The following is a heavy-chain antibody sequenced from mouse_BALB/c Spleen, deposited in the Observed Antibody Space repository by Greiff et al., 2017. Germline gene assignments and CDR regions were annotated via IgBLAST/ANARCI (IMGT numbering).Heavy chain of an antibody. CDR2: ISSGGSYT. J-gene: IGHJ4*01. D-gene: IGHD1-1*01. CDR3: ARPYYYGSSSAMDY. CDR1: GFTFSSYA. V-gene: IGHV5-9-4*01. Sequence: EVQLVESGGGLVKPGGSLKLSCAASGFTFSSYAMSWVRQSPEKRLEWVAEISSGGSYTYYPDTVTGRFTISRDNAKNTLYLEMSSLRSEDTAMYYCARPYYYGSSSAMDYWGQGTSVTVSS.